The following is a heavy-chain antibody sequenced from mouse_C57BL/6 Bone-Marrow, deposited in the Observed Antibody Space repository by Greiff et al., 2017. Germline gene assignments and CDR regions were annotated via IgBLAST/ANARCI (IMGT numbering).Heavy chain of an antibody. CDR1: GFSLTSYG. D-gene: IGHD1-1*01. J-gene: IGHJ3*01. CDR2: IWSGGST. V-gene: IGHV2-2*01. CDR3: ASHYYGSMGFAY. Sequence: QVQLQQSGPGLVQPSQSLSITCTVSGFSLTSYGVHWVRQSPGKGLEWLGVIWSGGSTDYNAAFISRLSISKDNSKSQVFFKMNSLQADDTAIYYCASHYYGSMGFAYWGQGTLVTVSA.